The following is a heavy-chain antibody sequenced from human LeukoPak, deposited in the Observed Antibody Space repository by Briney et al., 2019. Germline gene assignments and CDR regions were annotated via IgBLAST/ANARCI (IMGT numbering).Heavy chain of an antibody. CDR2: ISYDGSNK. CDR3: ATDRYCGSASCQYYYYSGLDV. Sequence: GPLRLSCAASGFTFSSYAMHWVRQAPGKGLEWVAVISYDGSNKYYADSVKGRFTISRDNAKNSLYLQMNSLRAEDTAVYFCATDRYCGSASCQYYYYSGLDVWGQGTTVTVSS. CDR1: GFTFSSYA. V-gene: IGHV3-30-3*01. D-gene: IGHD2-2*01. J-gene: IGHJ6*02.